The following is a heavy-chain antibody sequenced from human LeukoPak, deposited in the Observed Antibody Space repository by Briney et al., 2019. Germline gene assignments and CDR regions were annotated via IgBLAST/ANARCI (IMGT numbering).Heavy chain of an antibody. CDR1: GGSFSGYY. J-gene: IGHJ4*02. V-gene: IGHV4-4*07. Sequence: SETLSLTCAVYGGSFSGYYWSWIRQPAGKGLEWIGRIYTSGSTNYNPSLKSRVTMSVDTSKNQFSLKLSSVTAADTAVYYCARDNWNYAGFDYWGQGTLVTVSS. CDR2: IYTSGST. D-gene: IGHD1-7*01. CDR3: ARDNWNYAGFDY.